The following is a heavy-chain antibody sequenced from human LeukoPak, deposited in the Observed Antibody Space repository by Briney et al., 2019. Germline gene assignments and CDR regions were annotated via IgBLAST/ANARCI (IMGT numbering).Heavy chain of an antibody. D-gene: IGHD6-19*01. Sequence: GGSLRLSCAASGFTFSTYGMSWVRQAPGKGLEWVSAVGSDGVNTAYADSVKGRFTISRDNSKNTLYLQLNSLRAEDTAVYYCAKGLVAGSQYFDYWGQGTPVTVSS. V-gene: IGHV3-23*01. CDR2: VGSDGVNT. J-gene: IGHJ4*02. CDR1: GFTFSTYG. CDR3: AKGLVAGSQYFDY.